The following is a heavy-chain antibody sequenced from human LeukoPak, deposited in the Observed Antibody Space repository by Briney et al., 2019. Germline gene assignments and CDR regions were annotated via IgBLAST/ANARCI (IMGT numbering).Heavy chain of an antibody. CDR3: ARGSKGTYDH. CDR2: ILGTGDYT. V-gene: IGHV3-23*01. J-gene: IGHJ4*02. Sequence: GGSLRLSCVASGFTFSNSVMTWVRQAPGKGLEWVSPILGTGDYTYFANSVKGRFTISRDNSKNTLYLQMNSLRAGDTAIYYCARGSKGTYDHWGQGTLVTVSS. CDR1: GFTFSNSV.